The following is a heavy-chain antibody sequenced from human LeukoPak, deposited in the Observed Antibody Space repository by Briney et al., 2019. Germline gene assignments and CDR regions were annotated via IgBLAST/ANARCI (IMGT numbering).Heavy chain of an antibody. V-gene: IGHV4-38-2*02. J-gene: IGHJ6*03. CDR3: AREIPLAHCSGGSCYSSRYYYMDV. CDR2: IYHSGST. Sequence: SETLSLTCTVSGYSISSGYYWGWIRQPPGKGLEWIGSIYHSGSTYYNPSLKSRVTISVDTSKNQFSLKLSSVTAADTAVYYCAREIPLAHCSGGSCYSSRYYYMDVWGKGTTVTVSS. D-gene: IGHD2-15*01. CDR1: GYSISSGYY.